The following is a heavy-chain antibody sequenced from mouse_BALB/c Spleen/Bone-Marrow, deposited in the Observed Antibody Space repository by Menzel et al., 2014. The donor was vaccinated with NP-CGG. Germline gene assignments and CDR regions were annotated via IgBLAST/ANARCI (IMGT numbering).Heavy chain of an antibody. D-gene: IGHD2-14*01. CDR3: TRSLVRRFAY. CDR1: GYTFTDYE. CDR2: IDPETGGT. J-gene: IGHJ3*01. V-gene: IGHV1-15*01. Sequence: QVQLKDSGAELVRPGASVTLSCKASGYTFTDYEMHWVKQTPVHGLEWIGAIDPETGGTAYNQKFKGKATLTADKSSSTAYMELRSLTSEDSAVYYCTRSLVRRFAYWGQGTLVTVSA.